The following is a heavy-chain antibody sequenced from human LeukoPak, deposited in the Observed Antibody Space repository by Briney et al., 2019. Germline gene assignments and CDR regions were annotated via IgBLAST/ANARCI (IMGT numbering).Heavy chain of an antibody. Sequence: PGGSLRLSCAASGFTFSSYSMNWVRQAPGKGLEWVSSISSSSSYIYYADSVKGRFTISRDNAKNSLYLQMNSLRAEDTAVYYCARDADSSGWTTGGMDVWGQGTTVTVSS. D-gene: IGHD6-19*01. CDR2: ISSSSSYI. V-gene: IGHV3-21*01. J-gene: IGHJ6*02. CDR3: ARDADSSGWTTGGMDV. CDR1: GFTFSSYS.